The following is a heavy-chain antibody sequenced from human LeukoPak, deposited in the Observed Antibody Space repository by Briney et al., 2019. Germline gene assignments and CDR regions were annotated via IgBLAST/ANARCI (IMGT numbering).Heavy chain of an antibody. J-gene: IGHJ4*02. V-gene: IGHV3-7*03. CDR1: PGITFSDYW. CDR3: VGGIGWQPDY. D-gene: IGHD6-19*01. CDR2: IRQDGREK. Sequence: QAGGSLRLSCAASPGITFSDYWMNWVRQAPGKGLEWVAIIRQDGREKLYLDSAKGRFTISRDNAKSSVYLQINSLRAEDTAVYYCVGGIGWQPDYWGQGTLVTVSS.